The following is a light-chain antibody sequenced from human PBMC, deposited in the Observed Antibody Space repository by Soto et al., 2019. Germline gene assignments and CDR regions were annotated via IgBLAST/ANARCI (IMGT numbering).Light chain of an antibody. V-gene: IGKV3-11*01. CDR1: QSFSNH. Sequence: EVGLTQSPVTVSLSPGETATLSCRAGQSFSNHLTWYQQKPGQAPRLLLYEPSNKATGNPARLSGNWSETDFTLTITSLESDDFAVYSGPLRGRFGQGTKVDIK. CDR3: PLRGR. CDR2: EPS. J-gene: IGKJ1*01.